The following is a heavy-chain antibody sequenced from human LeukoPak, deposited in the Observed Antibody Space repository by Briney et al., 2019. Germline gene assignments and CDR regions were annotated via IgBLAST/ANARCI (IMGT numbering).Heavy chain of an antibody. CDR2: ISNDGSIK. J-gene: IGHJ4*02. D-gene: IGHD1-26*01. CDR1: GSAFRTYI. Sequence: GGSLGLSCAASGSAFRTYIMHWVRQAPGKGLEWVAVISNDGSIKFYADSVKGRFTISRDNSKNTLHVQMNSLRAEDTAIYYCAREGAGAFDYWGQGTLVTVSS. V-gene: IGHV3-30-3*01. CDR3: AREGAGAFDY.